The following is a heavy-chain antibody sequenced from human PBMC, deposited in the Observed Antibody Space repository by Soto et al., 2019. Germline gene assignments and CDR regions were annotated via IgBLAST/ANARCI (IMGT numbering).Heavy chain of an antibody. CDR3: ARVRDCSSSSCYWVDY. V-gene: IGHV4-59*08. CDR1: GGSISSYY. J-gene: IGHJ4*02. Sequence: SETLSLTCTVSGGSISSYYWSWIRQPPGKGLEWIGYIYYSGSTNYNPSLKSRVTISVDTSKKQFSLKLSSVTAADTAVYYCARVRDCSSSSCYWVDYWGQGTLVTVSS. CDR2: IYYSGST. D-gene: IGHD2-2*01.